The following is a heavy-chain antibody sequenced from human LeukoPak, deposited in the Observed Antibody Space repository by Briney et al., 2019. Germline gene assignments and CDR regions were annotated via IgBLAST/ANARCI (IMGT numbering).Heavy chain of an antibody. J-gene: IGHJ4*02. CDR2: ITTYNGDT. CDR3: ARGRVTGTAYFFDY. D-gene: IGHD1-7*01. Sequence: GASVKVSCETSGYTFTTYPIDWVRQAPGQGLEWMGWITTYNGDTNYAQNLQGRVTMTADTSTSTAYMELRSLRSDDTAVYYCARGRVTGTAYFFDYWGQGTVVTVSS. V-gene: IGHV1-18*01. CDR1: GYTFTTYP.